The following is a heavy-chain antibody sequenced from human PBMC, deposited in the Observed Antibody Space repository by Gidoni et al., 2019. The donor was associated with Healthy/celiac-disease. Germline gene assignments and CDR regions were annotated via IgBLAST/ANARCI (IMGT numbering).Heavy chain of an antibody. CDR1: GGSISSYY. V-gene: IGHV4-59*01. D-gene: IGHD4-17*01. CDR2: IYYSGST. Sequence: QVQLQESGPGLVKPSETLSLTCTVSGGSISSYYWSWIRQPPGKGLEWIVYIYYSGSTNYNPSLKSRVTLSVDTSKNQFSLKLSSVTAADTAVYYCATSDYGALYFDYWGQGTLVTVSS. J-gene: IGHJ4*02. CDR3: ATSDYGALYFDY.